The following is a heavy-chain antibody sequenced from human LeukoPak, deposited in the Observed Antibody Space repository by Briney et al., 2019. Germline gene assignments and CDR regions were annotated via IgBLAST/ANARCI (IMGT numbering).Heavy chain of an antibody. D-gene: IGHD3-22*01. Sequence: PSDTLSLTCAVYGGSFSGYYWSWIRQPPGKGLEWMGEINHSGSTNYNPSLKSRVTISVDTSKNQFSLKLSSVAAADTAVYYCASYYYDSSGYYSFDYWGQGTLVTVSS. J-gene: IGHJ4*02. CDR3: ASYYYDSSGYYSFDY. CDR1: GGSFSGYY. CDR2: INHSGST. V-gene: IGHV4-34*01.